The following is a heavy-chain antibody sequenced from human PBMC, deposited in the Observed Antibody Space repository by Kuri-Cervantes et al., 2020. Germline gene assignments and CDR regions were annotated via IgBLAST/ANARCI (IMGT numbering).Heavy chain of an antibody. CDR1: GFTFSSYS. D-gene: IGHD3-10*01. Sequence: GSLRLSCAASGFTFSSYSMNWVRQAPGKGLEWVSYISSSSSTIYYADSVKGRFTISRDNAKNSLYLQMNSLRAEDTAVYYCAKDGGFLGVRGPTLYYGMDVWGQGTTVTVSS. CDR3: AKDGGFLGVRGPTLYYGMDV. V-gene: IGHV3-48*01. CDR2: ISSSSSTI. J-gene: IGHJ6*02.